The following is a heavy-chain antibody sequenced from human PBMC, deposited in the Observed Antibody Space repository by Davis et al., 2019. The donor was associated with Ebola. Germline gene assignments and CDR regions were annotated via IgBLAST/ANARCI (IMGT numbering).Heavy chain of an antibody. CDR3: VRGGAAAVVGMDV. CDR2: INPSGGST. D-gene: IGHD6-13*01. CDR1: GYTFTSYY. V-gene: IGHV1-46*01. J-gene: IGHJ6*04. Sequence: ASVKVSCKASGYTFTSYYMHWVRQAPGQGLEWMGIINPSGGSTSYAQKFQGRVTMTRDTSTSTVYMELSSLRSDDTAVNYCVRGGAAAVVGMDVWGKGTTVTVSP.